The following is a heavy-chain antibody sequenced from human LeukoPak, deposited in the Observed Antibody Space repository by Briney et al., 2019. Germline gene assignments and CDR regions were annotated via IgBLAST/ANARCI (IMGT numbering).Heavy chain of an antibody. V-gene: IGHV1-3*01. CDR3: ARPTYCTNGVCPEYFQH. CDR2: INAGNGNT. Sequence: ASVKVSCKASGYTFTSYVMHWVRQAPGQRLEWMGWINAGNGNTKYSQKFQGRVTIIRDTSASTAYMELSSLRSEDTAVNYCARPTYCTNGVCPEYFQHWGQGTLVTVSS. CDR1: GYTFTSYV. D-gene: IGHD2-8*01. J-gene: IGHJ1*01.